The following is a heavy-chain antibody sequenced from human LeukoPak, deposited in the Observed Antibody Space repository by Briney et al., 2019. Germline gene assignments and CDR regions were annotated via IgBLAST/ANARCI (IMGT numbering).Heavy chain of an antibody. CDR3: ARDARPALDTDAFDI. CDR2: ISSSSSYI. Sequence: GGSLRLSCAASGFTFSSYSMNWVRQAPGKGLEWVSSISSSSSYIYYADSVKGRFTISRENTNNSLYLQMNSLRAEDTAVYYCARDARPALDTDAFDIWGQGTMVTVSS. D-gene: IGHD5-18*01. CDR1: GFTFSSYS. V-gene: IGHV3-21*01. J-gene: IGHJ3*02.